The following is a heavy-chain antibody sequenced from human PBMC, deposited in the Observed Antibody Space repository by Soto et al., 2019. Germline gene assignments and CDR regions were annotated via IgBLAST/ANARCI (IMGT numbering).Heavy chain of an antibody. CDR3: AKDQVDVVATSKDAFDV. Sequence: EVQLLESGEGLVQPGGSLRLSCAASGFTFSSCAMTWVRQAPGKGLEWVSATSGSGGSTYYADSVKGRFTISRDNSKNTLYLQMNSLRAEDTAVYYCAKDQVDVVATSKDAFDVWGQGTMVAVSS. V-gene: IGHV3-23*01. CDR1: GFTFSSCA. CDR2: TSGSGGST. D-gene: IGHD5-12*01. J-gene: IGHJ3*01.